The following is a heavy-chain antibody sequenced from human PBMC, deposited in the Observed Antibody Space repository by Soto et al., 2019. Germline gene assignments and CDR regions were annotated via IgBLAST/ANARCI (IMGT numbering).Heavy chain of an antibody. CDR1: GFTFSSYT. J-gene: IGHJ6*02. V-gene: IGHV3-48*02. CDR2: ISSSSSTI. Sequence: EVQLVESGGGLVQPGGSLRLSCAASGFTFSSYTMNWVRQAPGKGLEWVSYISSSSSTIYYADSVKGRFTISRDNAKNSLYLQMNSLRDEDTAVYYCARLLYDCLSGYYRRGPLDFWGQGTTVTVSS. CDR3: ARLLYDCLSGYYRRGPLDF. D-gene: IGHD3-3*01.